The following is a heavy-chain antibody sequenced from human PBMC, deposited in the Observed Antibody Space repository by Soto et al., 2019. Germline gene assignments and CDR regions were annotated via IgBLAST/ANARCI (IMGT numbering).Heavy chain of an antibody. CDR3: AKDKRLTSVTVKDYFDF. D-gene: IGHD4-17*01. Sequence: GCCLGLGCAACRVSFRTRGMRCVQQAPGKRLEWVSAISGTGNSVYYGDSVKGRFTISRDNSKNTLYLQMNSLRAEDTAVYYCAKDKRLTSVTVKDYFDFWGQGTLVTVSS. CDR1: RVSFRTRG. CDR2: ISGTGNSV. V-gene: IGHV3-23*01. J-gene: IGHJ4*02.